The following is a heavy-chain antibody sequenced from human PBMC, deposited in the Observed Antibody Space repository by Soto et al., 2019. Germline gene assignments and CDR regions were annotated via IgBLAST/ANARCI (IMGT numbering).Heavy chain of an antibody. CDR1: GFTFSSYD. D-gene: IGHD3-22*01. CDR3: ARGLDYYDSSGYSRTFDY. Sequence: GGSLRLSCAASGFTFSSYDMHWVRQATGKGLEWVSAIGTAGDTYYPGSVKGRFTISRENAKNSLYLQMNSLRAEDTAVYYCARGLDYYDSSGYSRTFDYWGQGTLVTVSS. J-gene: IGHJ4*02. CDR2: IGTAGDT. V-gene: IGHV3-13*01.